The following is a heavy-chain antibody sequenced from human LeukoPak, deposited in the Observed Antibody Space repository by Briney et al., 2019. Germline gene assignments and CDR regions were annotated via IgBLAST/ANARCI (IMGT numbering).Heavy chain of an antibody. CDR1: GGTFSSYA. D-gene: IGHD3-10*01. J-gene: IGHJ3*02. CDR2: INPSGGST. CDR3: ARDRYGSGSGDAFDI. V-gene: IGHV1-46*01. Sequence: ASVKVSCKASGGTFSSYAISWVRQAPGQGLEWMGIINPSGGSTSYAQKFQGRVTMTRDTSTSTVYMELSSLRSEDTAVYYCARDRYGSGSGDAFDIWGQGTMVTVSS.